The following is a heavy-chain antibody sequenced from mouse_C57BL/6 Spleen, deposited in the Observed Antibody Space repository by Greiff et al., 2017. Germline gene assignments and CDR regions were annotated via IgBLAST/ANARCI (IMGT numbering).Heavy chain of an antibody. V-gene: IGHV1-77*01. J-gene: IGHJ2*01. CDR3: ASSGYDYEGGLFAY. D-gene: IGHD2-4*01. Sequence: VQLQQSGAELVKPGASVKISCKASGYTFTDYYINWVKQRPGQGLEWIGKIGPGSGSTSYNEKFKGKATLTADKSSRTAYMQLSSLSSEDSAVNSGASSGYDYEGGLFAYWGQGTILTVSS. CDR1: GYTFTDYY. CDR2: IGPGSGST.